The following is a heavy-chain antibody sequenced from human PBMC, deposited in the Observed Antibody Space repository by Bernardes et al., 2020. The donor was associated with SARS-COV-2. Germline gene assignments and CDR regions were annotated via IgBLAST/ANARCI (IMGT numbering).Heavy chain of an antibody. CDR2: IYYSDSEIT. D-gene: IGHD6-6*01. J-gene: IGHJ5*02. CDR3: ARLVASRPYLWFDP. CDR1: GDSVRRSY. Sequence: ETLSLTCTVSGDSVRRSYWSWIRQPPGKGLEWIGYIYYSDSEITNYNSSLKSRVTMSVDTSKNQFSLRLKSVTATDTAVYYCARLVASRPYLWFDPWGQGTLVTVSS. V-gene: IGHV4-59*08.